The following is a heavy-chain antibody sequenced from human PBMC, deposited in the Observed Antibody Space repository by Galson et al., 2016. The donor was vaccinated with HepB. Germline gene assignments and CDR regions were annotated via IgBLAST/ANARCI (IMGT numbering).Heavy chain of an antibody. J-gene: IGHJ3*01. Sequence: SLRLSCAASGFRFSGHGMHWVRQAPGKGLEWVAVISFDGNNKYYADSVKGRFTISRDNAKRLVHLQLNGLRVDDTAVYYCARDRGYCTGGNCYRFFDFWGQGIMVTVSS. CDR3: ARDRGYCTGGNCYRFFDF. D-gene: IGHD2-15*01. CDR1: GFRFSGHG. CDR2: ISFDGNNK. V-gene: IGHV3-30*03.